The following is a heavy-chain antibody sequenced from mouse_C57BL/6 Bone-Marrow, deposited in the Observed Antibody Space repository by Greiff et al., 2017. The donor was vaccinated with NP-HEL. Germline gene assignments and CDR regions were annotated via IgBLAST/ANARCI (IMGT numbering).Heavy chain of an antibody. Sequence: DVHLVESGGGLVKPGGSLKLSCAASGFTFSSYTMSWVRQTPEKRLEWVATISGGGGNTYYPDSVKGRFTISRDNAKNTLYLQMSSLRSEDTALYYCASRTGYAMDYWGQGTSVTVSS. V-gene: IGHV5-9*01. J-gene: IGHJ4*01. D-gene: IGHD4-1*01. CDR3: ASRTGYAMDY. CDR1: GFTFSSYT. CDR2: ISGGGGNT.